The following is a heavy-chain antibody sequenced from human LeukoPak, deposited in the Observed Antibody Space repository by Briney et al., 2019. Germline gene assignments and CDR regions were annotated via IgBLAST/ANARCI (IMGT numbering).Heavy chain of an antibody. CDR3: ARHRPRGYDSHPDAFDI. CDR2: IYPGDSDT. J-gene: IGHJ3*02. V-gene: IGHV5-51*01. D-gene: IGHD5-12*01. Sequence: GESLKISCKGSGYSFTSYWIGWVRQMPGKGLEWMGIIYPGDSDTRYSPSFQGQVTISADKSISTAYLQWSSLKASDTAMYYCARHRPRGYDSHPDAFDIWGQGTMVTVSS. CDR1: GYSFTSYW.